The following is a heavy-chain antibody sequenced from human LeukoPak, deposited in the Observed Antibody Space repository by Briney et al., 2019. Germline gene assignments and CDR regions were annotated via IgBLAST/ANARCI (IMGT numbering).Heavy chain of an antibody. CDR1: GFTFSSYG. CDR2: IIPIFGTA. V-gene: IGHV1-69*01. CDR3: AWSGYPYYYMDV. D-gene: IGHD3-3*01. J-gene: IGHJ6*03. Sequence: GGSLRLSCAASGFTFSSYGMHWVRQAPGKGLEWMGGIIPIFGTANYAQKFQGRVTITADESTSTAYMELSSLRSEDTAVYYCAWSGYPYYYMDVWGKGTTVTVSS.